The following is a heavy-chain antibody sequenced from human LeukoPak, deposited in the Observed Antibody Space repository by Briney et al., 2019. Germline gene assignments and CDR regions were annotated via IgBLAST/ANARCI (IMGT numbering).Heavy chain of an antibody. V-gene: IGHV3-21*01. J-gene: IGHJ4*02. CDR1: GFTFSSYS. D-gene: IGHD5/OR15-5a*01. CDR3: ASDIYDTAPVAFDY. Sequence: GGSLRLSCAASGFTFSSYSMNWVRQAPGKGLEWVSSISGSTSYIYYADSVKGRFTISRDNAKNSLFLQMNSLRADDTAVYYCASDIYDTAPVAFDYWGQGTLVTVSS. CDR2: ISGSTSYI.